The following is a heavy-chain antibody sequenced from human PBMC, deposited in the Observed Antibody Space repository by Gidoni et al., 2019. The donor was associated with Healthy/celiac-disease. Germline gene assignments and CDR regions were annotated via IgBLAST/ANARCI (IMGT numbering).Heavy chain of an antibody. CDR3: ARDLVVVPAAMNWGNYYYYGMDV. CDR2: INSDGSST. CDR1: GFTFSSYW. Sequence: EVQLVESGGGLVQPGGSLRLSCAASGFTFSSYWMHWVRQAPGKGLVWVSRINSDGSSTSYADSVKGRFTISRDNAKNTLYLQMNSLRAEDTAVYYCARDLVVVPAAMNWGNYYYYGMDVWGQGTTVTVSS. D-gene: IGHD2-2*01. V-gene: IGHV3-74*01. J-gene: IGHJ6*02.